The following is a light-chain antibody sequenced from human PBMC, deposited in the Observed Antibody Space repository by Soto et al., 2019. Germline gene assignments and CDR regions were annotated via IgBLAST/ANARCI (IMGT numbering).Light chain of an antibody. J-gene: IGKJ1*01. CDR2: DAS. V-gene: IGKV1-33*01. Sequence: DIQMTQSPSSLSASIGDRVILTCQASQDIANSLNWYQHKPGKAPKLLIYDASNLETGVPSRFSGSGSGTDFTLTISSLQPEDFASYYCQQSYSPPPTFGQGTKVDIK. CDR1: QDIANS. CDR3: QQSYSPPPT.